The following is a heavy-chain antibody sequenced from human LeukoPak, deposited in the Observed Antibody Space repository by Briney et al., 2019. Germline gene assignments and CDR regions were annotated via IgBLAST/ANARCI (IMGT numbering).Heavy chain of an antibody. CDR1: GGSISSYY. CDR2: IYTSGST. D-gene: IGHD3-22*01. Sequence: SETLSLTCTVSGGSISSYYWSWIRQPAGKGLEWIGRIYTSGSTNYNPSLKSRVTMSVDTSKNQFSLKLSSVTAADTAVYYCARQYYDSSGYYLRDDAFDIWGQGTMVTVSS. V-gene: IGHV4-4*07. J-gene: IGHJ3*02. CDR3: ARQYYDSSGYYLRDDAFDI.